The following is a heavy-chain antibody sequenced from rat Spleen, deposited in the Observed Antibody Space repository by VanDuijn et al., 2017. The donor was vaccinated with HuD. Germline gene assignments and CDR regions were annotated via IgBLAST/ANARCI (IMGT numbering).Heavy chain of an antibody. J-gene: IGHJ2*01. CDR2: MSYSGTT. CDR1: GSSISSTY. CDR3: ARYRDSYGHVGIFDY. V-gene: IGHV3-1*01. D-gene: IGHD1-12*01. Sequence: EVQLQESGPGLVKPSQSLSLTCSVTGSSISSTYRWNWIRKFPGKKLEWLGYMSYSGTTGYNPSLKSRISITRDTSKNQFFLQLNSITIEDTATYYCARYRDSYGHVGIFDYWG.